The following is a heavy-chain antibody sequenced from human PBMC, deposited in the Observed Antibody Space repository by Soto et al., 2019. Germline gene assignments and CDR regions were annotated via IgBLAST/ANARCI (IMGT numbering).Heavy chain of an antibody. Sequence: QVQLVESGGGVVQPGRSLRLSCAASGFTFSSYGMHWVRQAPGKGLEWVAVIWYDGSNKYYADSVKGRFTISRDNSKNTLYLQMNSLRAEDTAVYYCARDGPRDYGDYVTWYFDLWGLGTLVTVSS. J-gene: IGHJ2*01. CDR3: ARDGPRDYGDYVTWYFDL. V-gene: IGHV3-33*01. D-gene: IGHD4-17*01. CDR1: GFTFSSYG. CDR2: IWYDGSNK.